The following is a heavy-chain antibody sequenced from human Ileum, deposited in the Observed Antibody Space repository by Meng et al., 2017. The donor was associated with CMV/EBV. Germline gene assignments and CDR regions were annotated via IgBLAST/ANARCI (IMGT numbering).Heavy chain of an antibody. CDR3: AKQSVVASIWAPYEH. CDR2: ISSDGSNK. D-gene: IGHD2-21*01. J-gene: IGHJ4*02. Sequence: GSLKISCVTSGFTFSKYAMSWVRHVSGKGLEWLSNISSDGSNKHYAESVKGRCTISRDNSKDTLYLDLSSLGGDDTAIYYCAKQSVVASIWAPYEHWGQGAQVTVSS. CDR1: GFTFSKYA. V-gene: IGHV3-23*03.